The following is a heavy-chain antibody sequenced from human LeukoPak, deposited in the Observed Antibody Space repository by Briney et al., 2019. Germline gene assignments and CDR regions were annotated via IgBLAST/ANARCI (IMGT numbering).Heavy chain of an antibody. D-gene: IGHD3-10*01. CDR3: ARALWFGESWNDY. CDR1: GYTFTSYD. CDR2: MNPNSGNT. J-gene: IGHJ4*02. Sequence: ASVKVSCKASGYTFTSYDINRVRQATGQGLEWMGWMNPNSGNTGYAQKFQGRVTMTRNTSISTAYMELSSLRSEDTAVYYCARALWFGESWNDYWGQGTLITVSS. V-gene: IGHV1-8*01.